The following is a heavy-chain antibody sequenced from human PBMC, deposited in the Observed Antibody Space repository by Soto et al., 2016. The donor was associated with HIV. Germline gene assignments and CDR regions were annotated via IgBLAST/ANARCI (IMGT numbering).Heavy chain of an antibody. CDR2: INHSGST. CDR3: ARGRCSDSSGWFCYFDD. CDR1: GGSFSGYY. J-gene: IGHJ4*02. Sequence: QVQLQQWGAGLLKPSETLSLTCAVYGGSFSGYYWSWIRQSPGKGLEWIGEINHSGSTNYNPSLKSRVTISVDTSKNQFSLKLSSVTAADTAVYYCARGRCSDSSGWFCYFDDWAREPWSPSPQ. V-gene: IGHV4-34*01. D-gene: IGHD6-19*01.